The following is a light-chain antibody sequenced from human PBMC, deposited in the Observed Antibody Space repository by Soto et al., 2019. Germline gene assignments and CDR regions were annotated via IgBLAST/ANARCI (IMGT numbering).Light chain of an antibody. CDR1: QTVGRS. CDR3: QQRYNWPLT. J-gene: IGKJ5*01. CDR2: DAS. V-gene: IGKV3-11*01. Sequence: EIVLTQSPATLSLSPGERATLSCRASQTVGRSLAWYQQKPGQAPRLLISDASNRATGIPARFSGSGSGTDLTLTISSLDSEDFAIYYCQQRYNWPLTFGQGTRLEIK.